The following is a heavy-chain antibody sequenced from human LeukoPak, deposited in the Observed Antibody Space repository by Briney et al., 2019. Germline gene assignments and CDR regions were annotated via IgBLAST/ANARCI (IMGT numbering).Heavy chain of an antibody. J-gene: IGHJ5*02. V-gene: IGHV4-39*01. CDR3: ARQRGLGEYSP. CDR2: IYYSGST. D-gene: IGHD5-18*01. Sequence: SETLSLTCTVSGGSISSYYWSWIRQPPGKGLEWIGSIYYSGSTYYNPSLKSRVTISVDTSKNQFSLKLSSVTAADTAVYYCARQRGLGEYSPWGQGTLVTVSS. CDR1: GGSISSYY.